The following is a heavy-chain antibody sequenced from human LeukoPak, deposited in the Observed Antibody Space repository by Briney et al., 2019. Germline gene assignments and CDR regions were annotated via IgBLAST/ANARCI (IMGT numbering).Heavy chain of an antibody. D-gene: IGHD2-2*01. V-gene: IGHV3-21*06. Sequence: GGSLRLSCAASGFTFSSYSMDWVRQSPGKGLEWVSSISGTSDYIYYADSVKGRFTISRDNGQNSLYLQMNSLRAEDTAVYYCARREPQGCSGTSCFAGPVDHWGQGTLVTVSS. J-gene: IGHJ4*02. CDR3: ARREPQGCSGTSCFAGPVDH. CDR1: GFTFSSYS. CDR2: ISGTSDYI.